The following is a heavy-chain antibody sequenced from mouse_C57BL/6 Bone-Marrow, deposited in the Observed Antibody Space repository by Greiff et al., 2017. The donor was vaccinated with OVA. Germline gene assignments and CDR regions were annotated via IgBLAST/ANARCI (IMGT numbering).Heavy chain of an antibody. J-gene: IGHJ2*01. CDR3: ARPWDYYGSSFDY. CDR1: GYTFTSYW. Sequence: VQLQQPGAELVRPGTSVKLSCKASGYTFTSYWMHWVKQRPGQGLEWIGVIDPSDSYTNYNQKFKGKATLTVDTSSSTAYMQLSSLTSEDSAVYYCARPWDYYGSSFDYWGQGTTLTVSS. V-gene: IGHV1-59*01. CDR2: IDPSDSYT. D-gene: IGHD1-1*01.